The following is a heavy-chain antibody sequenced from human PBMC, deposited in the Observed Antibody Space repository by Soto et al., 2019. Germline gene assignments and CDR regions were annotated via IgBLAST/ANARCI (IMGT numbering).Heavy chain of an antibody. J-gene: IGHJ5*02. Sequence: QVQLVQSGAEVKKPGSSVKVSCKASGGTFSSYTISWVRQAPGQGLEWMGRIIPILGIANYAQKFQGRVTITADKSTSTAYMELSSLRSEDTAVYYCAMGRYSSSHNWFDPWGQGTLVTVSS. D-gene: IGHD6-13*01. V-gene: IGHV1-69*02. CDR2: IIPILGIA. CDR1: GGTFSSYT. CDR3: AMGRYSSSHNWFDP.